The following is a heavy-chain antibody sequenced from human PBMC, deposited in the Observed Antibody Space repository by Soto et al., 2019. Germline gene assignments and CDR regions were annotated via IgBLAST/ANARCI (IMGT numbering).Heavy chain of an antibody. Sequence: GGSLRLSCAASGFTFSSYSMNWVRQAPGKGLEWVSYISSSSSTIYYADSVKGRFTISRDNAKNSLYLQMNSLRAEDTAVYYCARGSKVVAARGNYAVDYYYYYMDVWGKGTTVTVSS. CDR1: GFTFSSYS. V-gene: IGHV3-48*01. CDR3: ARGSKVVAARGNYAVDYYYYYMDV. J-gene: IGHJ6*03. D-gene: IGHD2-15*01. CDR2: ISSSSSTI.